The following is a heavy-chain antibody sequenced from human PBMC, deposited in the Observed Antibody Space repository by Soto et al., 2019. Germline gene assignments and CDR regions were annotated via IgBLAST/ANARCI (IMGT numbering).Heavy chain of an antibody. V-gene: IGHV1-69*01. CDR3: GAYYYDSSGYYYRFDY. CDR1: GGTFSSYA. J-gene: IGHJ4*02. D-gene: IGHD3-22*01. Sequence: SVSCKXSGGTFSSYAISWVRQAPGQGLEWMGGIIPIFGTANYAQKFQGRVTITADESTSTAYMELSSLRSEDTAVYYCGAYYYDSSGYYYRFDYWGQGTLVTVSS. CDR2: IIPIFGTA.